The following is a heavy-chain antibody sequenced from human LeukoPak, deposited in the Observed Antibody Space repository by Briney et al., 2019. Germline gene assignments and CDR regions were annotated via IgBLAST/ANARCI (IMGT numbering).Heavy chain of an antibody. Sequence: SDTLSLTCTVSGVSISSGGYYWIWIRPPPGKGLVWIGYIRYSGSTYYNPSLKSRLFISIDTSQNHFSLRLSSVTAADTAVYYCARARRVVGSLDYWGQGTLVTVSS. V-gene: IGHV4-31*03. CDR2: IRYSGST. CDR1: GVSISSGGYY. J-gene: IGHJ4*02. D-gene: IGHD3-22*01. CDR3: ARARRVVGSLDY.